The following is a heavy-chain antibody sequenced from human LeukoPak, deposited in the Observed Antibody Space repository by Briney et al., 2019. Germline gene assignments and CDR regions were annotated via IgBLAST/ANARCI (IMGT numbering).Heavy chain of an antibody. CDR3: AKDRGVLRYFDWLSAQYDY. CDR2: ISASGGST. D-gene: IGHD3-9*01. Sequence: PGGSLRLSCAASGFTFSSSAMSWVRQVPGKGLEWVSGISASGGSTYYADSVKGRFTISRDNSKNTLYLQMNSLRAEVTAVYYCAKDRGVLRYFDWLSAQYDYWGQGTLVTVSS. V-gene: IGHV3-23*01. CDR1: GFTFSSSA. J-gene: IGHJ4*02.